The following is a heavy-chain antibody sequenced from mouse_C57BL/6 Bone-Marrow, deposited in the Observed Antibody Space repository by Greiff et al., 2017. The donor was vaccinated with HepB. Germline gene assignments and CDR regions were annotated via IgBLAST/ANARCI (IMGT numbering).Heavy chain of an antibody. CDR2: IYPGSGNT. J-gene: IGHJ1*03. CDR1: GYTFTDYY. CDR3: ARDYYYGFYWYFEV. D-gene: IGHD1-1*01. V-gene: IGHV1-76*01. Sequence: VQLQQSGAELVRPGASVKLSCKASGYTFTDYYINWVKQRPGQGLEWIARIYPGSGNTYYNEKFKGKATLTAEKSSSTAYMQLSSLTSEDSAVYCGARDYYYGFYWYFEVWGTGTTVTVAS.